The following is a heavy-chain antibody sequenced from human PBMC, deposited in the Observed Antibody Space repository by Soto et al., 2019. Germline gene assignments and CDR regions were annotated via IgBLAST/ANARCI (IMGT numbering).Heavy chain of an antibody. CDR1: GDSISSGGYY. CDR3: ARDTGFYSSSSFDY. Sequence: PSETLSLTCSVSGDSISSGGYYWSWIRQHPGKGLEWIGHIYYSGNTYYNPSLRSRVTISVDTSKNQFSLNLSSVTAADAAVYYCARDTGFYSSSSFDYWGQGTLVTVSS. J-gene: IGHJ4*02. V-gene: IGHV4-31*03. D-gene: IGHD6-6*01. CDR2: IYYSGNT.